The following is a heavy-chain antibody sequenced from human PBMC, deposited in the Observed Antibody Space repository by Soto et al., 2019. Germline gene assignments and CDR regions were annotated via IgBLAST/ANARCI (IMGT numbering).Heavy chain of an antibody. CDR2: IKSKTDGGTT. V-gene: IGHV3-15*01. CDR1: GFTFSNSW. D-gene: IGHD6-19*01. J-gene: IGHJ4*02. CDR3: TTLPRGKHIAVAGLRRPNPQFDY. Sequence: EVQLVESGGGLVKPGGSLRLSCAASGFTFSNSWMSWVRQAPGKGLEWVGRIKSKTDGGTTDYAAPVKGRFTISRDDSKNTLYLQMNRLKTEDAAVYYCTTLPRGKHIAVAGLRRPNPQFDYWGQGTLVTVSS.